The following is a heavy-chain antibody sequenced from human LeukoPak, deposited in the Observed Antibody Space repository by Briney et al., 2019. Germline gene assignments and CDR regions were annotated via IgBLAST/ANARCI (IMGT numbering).Heavy chain of an antibody. CDR1: GFTFSGSA. CDR3: TSVQGCSGLLDY. D-gene: IGHD2-15*01. V-gene: IGHV3-73*01. J-gene: IGHJ4*02. Sequence: GGSLRLSCAASGFTFSGSAMHWVRQASGKGLEWVGRIRSKGNSYATAYAASVTGRFTISRDDSKNTAYLQMNSLKTEDTAVYYCTSVQGCSGLLDYWGQGTLVTVSS. CDR2: IRSKGNSYAT.